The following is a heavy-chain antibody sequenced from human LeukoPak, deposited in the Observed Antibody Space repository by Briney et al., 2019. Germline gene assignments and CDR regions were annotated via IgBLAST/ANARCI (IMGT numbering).Heavy chain of an antibody. CDR2: IYYSGST. CDR1: GGSVSSGSYY. J-gene: IGHJ4*02. D-gene: IGHD3-10*01. V-gene: IGHV4-61*01. CDR3: AGGVWFGELLANFDY. Sequence: SETLSLTYTVSGGSVSSGSYYWSWIRQPPGKGLEWIGYIYYSGSTNYNPSLKSRVTISVDTSKNQFSLKLSSVTAADTAVYYCAGGVWFGELLANFDYWGQGTLVTVSS.